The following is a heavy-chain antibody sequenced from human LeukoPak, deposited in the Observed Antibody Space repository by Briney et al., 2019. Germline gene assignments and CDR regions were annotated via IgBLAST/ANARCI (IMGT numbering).Heavy chain of an antibody. CDR2: ITISGSTI. J-gene: IGHJ4*02. CDR3: ARILYSGSYPTFDY. D-gene: IGHD1-26*01. V-gene: IGHV3-48*03. Sequence: GGSLRLSCAASGFTFSSYEMNWVRQAPGKGLEWLSYITISGSTIYYADSVKGRFTISRDNAKNSLYLQMNSLRAEDTAVYYCARILYSGSYPTFDYWGQGTLVTVSS. CDR1: GFTFSSYE.